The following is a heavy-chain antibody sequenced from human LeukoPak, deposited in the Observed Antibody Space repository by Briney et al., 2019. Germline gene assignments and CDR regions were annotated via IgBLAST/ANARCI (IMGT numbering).Heavy chain of an antibody. D-gene: IGHD3-10*01. CDR1: GYTFTDYY. Sequence: ASVKVSCKVSGYTFTDYYVHWVQQAPGKGLEWMGLVDPEDGETIYAEKFQGRVTITADTSTDTAYMELSSLRSEDTAVYYCARHHEAYYYGSGSSYWGQGTLVTVSS. J-gene: IGHJ4*02. CDR2: VDPEDGET. V-gene: IGHV1-69-2*01. CDR3: ARHHEAYYYGSGSSY.